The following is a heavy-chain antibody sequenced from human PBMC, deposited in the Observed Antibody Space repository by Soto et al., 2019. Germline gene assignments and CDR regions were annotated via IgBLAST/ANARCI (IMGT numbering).Heavy chain of an antibody. CDR2: IKEDGSGK. CDR3: ADSGSYTDV. V-gene: IGHV3-7*01. D-gene: IGHD5-12*01. CDR1: GFTFSSYW. J-gene: IGHJ6*03. Sequence: EVQLVESGGGLVQPGGSLRLSCAASGFTFSSYWMTWVRQAPGKGREWVANIKEDGSGKYYVDSVKGRFTISRDNAKNSVYPQMNSLRAEDTAVYYCADSGSYTDVWGKGTMVTVSS.